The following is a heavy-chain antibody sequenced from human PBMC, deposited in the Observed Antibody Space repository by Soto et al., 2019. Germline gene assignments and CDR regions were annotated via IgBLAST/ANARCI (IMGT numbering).Heavy chain of an antibody. CDR3: ARGSMVRGVIIRKRYYYYYMDV. CDR1: GGSFSGYY. CDR2: INHSGST. Sequence: SETLSLTCAVYGGSFSGYYWSWIRQPPGKGLEWIGEINHSGSTNYNPSLKSRVTISVDTSKNQFSLKLSSVTAADTAVYYCARGSMVRGVIIRKRYYYYYMDVWGKGTTVTVSS. V-gene: IGHV4-34*01. J-gene: IGHJ6*03. D-gene: IGHD3-10*01.